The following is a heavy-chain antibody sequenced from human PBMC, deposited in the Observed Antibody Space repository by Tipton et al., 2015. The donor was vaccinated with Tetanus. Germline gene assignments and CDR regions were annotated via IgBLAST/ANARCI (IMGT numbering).Heavy chain of an antibody. CDR1: GASFSDYY. V-gene: IGHV4-34*01. J-gene: IGHJ5*02. CDR2: INHSGST. CDR3: ARGSDIVVVPGVTRADWFDP. Sequence: TLSLTCAVCGASFSDYYWSWIRQAPGKGLEWIGEINHSGSTNHNPSLKSRVTLSVDTSKNQFSLKLNSVTAADTAMYYCARGSDIVVVPGVTRADWFDPWGQGTLVTVSS. D-gene: IGHD2-2*01.